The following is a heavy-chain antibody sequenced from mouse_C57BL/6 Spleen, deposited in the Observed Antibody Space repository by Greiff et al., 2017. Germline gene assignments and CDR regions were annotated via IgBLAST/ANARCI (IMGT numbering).Heavy chain of an antibody. CDR2: IYPGDGDT. Sequence: QVQLKESGPELVKPGASVKISCKASGYAFSSSWMNWVKQRPGKGLEWIGRIYPGDGDTNYNGKFKGKATLTADKSSSTAYMQLSSLTSEDSAVYFCARELTGTGFAYWGQGTLVTVSA. V-gene: IGHV1-82*01. J-gene: IGHJ3*01. D-gene: IGHD4-1*01. CDR1: GYAFSSSW. CDR3: ARELTGTGFAY.